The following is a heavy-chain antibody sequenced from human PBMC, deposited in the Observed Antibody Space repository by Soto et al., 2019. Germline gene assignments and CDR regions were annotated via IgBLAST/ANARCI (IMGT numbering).Heavy chain of an antibody. D-gene: IGHD3-16*01. CDR3: VRDSYGSLYDY. V-gene: IGHV3-21*04. Sequence: VGSLRLSCAASGFTFTSYNMNWVRQAPGKGLEWASFISSSSSYIYYADSVKGRFTISRDNAKNSVYLQMNSLRAEDTAVYYCVRDSYGSLYDYWGQRTLVTVSS. J-gene: IGHJ4*02. CDR1: GFTFTSYN. CDR2: ISSSSSYI.